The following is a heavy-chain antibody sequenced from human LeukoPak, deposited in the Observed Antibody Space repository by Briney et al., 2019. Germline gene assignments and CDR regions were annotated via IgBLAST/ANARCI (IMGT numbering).Heavy chain of an antibody. Sequence: PSETLSLTCTVSGGSISSGDYYWSWIRQPPGRGLEWIGYIYYSGSTYYNPSLKSRVTISVDTSKNQFSLKLSSVTAADTAVYYCARVPTYYYDSSGYYLDYWGQGTLVTVSS. CDR3: ARVPTYYYDSSGYYLDY. CDR2: IYYSGST. V-gene: IGHV4-30-4*08. CDR1: GGSISSGDYY. J-gene: IGHJ4*02. D-gene: IGHD3-22*01.